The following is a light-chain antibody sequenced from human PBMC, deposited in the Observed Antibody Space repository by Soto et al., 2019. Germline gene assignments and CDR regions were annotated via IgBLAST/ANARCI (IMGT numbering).Light chain of an antibody. J-gene: IGKJ1*01. Sequence: EVLMTPSPATLSVSPGERATLSCRASQTVSSNLAWYQQKPGQSPRLLIYGTSTRATGVPARFSGSGSGTEFTLSISSLQSEDFAVYYCHQYNFWPSFGQGTKVDIK. CDR3: HQYNFWPS. CDR1: QTVSSN. V-gene: IGKV3-15*01. CDR2: GTS.